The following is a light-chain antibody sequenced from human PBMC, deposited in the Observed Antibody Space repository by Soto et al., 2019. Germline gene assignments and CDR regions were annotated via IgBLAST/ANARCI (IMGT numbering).Light chain of an antibody. CDR3: QSYDGSLSGYVV. J-gene: IGLJ2*01. CDR1: SSNIGAGYD. Sequence: QPVLTQPPSVSGAPGQRVTISCTGSSSNIGAGYDVHWYQQFPGTAPRLLIYGNSRRPSGVPDRFSGSKSGTSASLAITGLQAEDEADYHCQSYDGSLSGYVVFGGGTQLTVL. CDR2: GNS. V-gene: IGLV1-40*01.